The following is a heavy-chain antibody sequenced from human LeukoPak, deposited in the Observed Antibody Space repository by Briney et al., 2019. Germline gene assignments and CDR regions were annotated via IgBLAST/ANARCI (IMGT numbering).Heavy chain of an antibody. J-gene: IGHJ4*02. Sequence: SETLSLTCAVYGVSFSGYYWSWIRQPPGKGLEGSGEINHSGSTNYNPSLKRRVTISVDTSKNQFSLKLSSVTAADTAVYYCARGGYWGQGTLVTVSS. CDR1: GVSFSGYY. CDR3: ARGGY. V-gene: IGHV4-34*01. CDR2: INHSGST.